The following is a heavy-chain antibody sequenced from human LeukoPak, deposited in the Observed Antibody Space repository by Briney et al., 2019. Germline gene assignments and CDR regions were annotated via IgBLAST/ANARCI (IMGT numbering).Heavy chain of an antibody. CDR1: GGSISSYS. D-gene: IGHD4-17*01. J-gene: IGHJ4*02. V-gene: IGHV4-4*07. Sequence: SETLSLTCSVSGGSISSYSWSWIRQPPGKGLEWIGRIYTSGSTNYNPSLKSRVTMSVDTSKNQFSLKLSSVTAADTAVYYCARHDDYGDYYWGQGTLVTVSS. CDR2: IYTSGST. CDR3: ARHDDYGDYY.